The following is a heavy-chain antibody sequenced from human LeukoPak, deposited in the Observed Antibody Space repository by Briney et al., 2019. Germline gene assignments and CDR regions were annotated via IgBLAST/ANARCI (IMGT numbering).Heavy chain of an antibody. D-gene: IGHD3-22*01. CDR2: INPSSGRT. CDR3: ARGPSHYDSSGYNNDY. Sequence: ASVKVSCKASGYTFTSYYIYWVRQAPGQGLESMGKINPSSGRTTYAQKFQGRVTMTRDTSTSTVYMELSSLRSEDTAVYYCARGPSHYDSSGYNNDYWGQGTLVTVSS. CDR1: GYTFTSYY. J-gene: IGHJ4*02. V-gene: IGHV1-46*01.